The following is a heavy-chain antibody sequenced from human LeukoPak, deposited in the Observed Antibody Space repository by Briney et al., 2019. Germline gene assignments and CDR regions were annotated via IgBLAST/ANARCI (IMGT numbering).Heavy chain of an antibody. CDR2: INHSGST. CDR3: ATGGAVGHYFTGWFDP. J-gene: IGHJ5*02. V-gene: IGHV4-34*01. CDR1: GGSFSGYY. Sequence: SETLSLTCAVYGGSFSGYYWCWIRQPPGKGLEWIGEINHSGSTNYNPSLKSRVTISVDTSKNQFSLKLSSVTAADTAVYYCATGGAVGHYFTGWFDPWGQGTLVTVSS. D-gene: IGHD2/OR15-2a*01.